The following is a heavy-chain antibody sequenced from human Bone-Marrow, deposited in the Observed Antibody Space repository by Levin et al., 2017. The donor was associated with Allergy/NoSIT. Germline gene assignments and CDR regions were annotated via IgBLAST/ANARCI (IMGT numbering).Heavy chain of an antibody. Sequence: RTGGSLRLSCVDSGFTFSNYWMNWVRQVPGKGLEWVASIKYDGSEKYYVDSVEGRFTISRDNAKKSLYLQMNSLRAEDTALYYCARGDGYLFDYWGQGTLVTVSS. CDR1: GFTFSNYW. CDR2: IKYDGSEK. J-gene: IGHJ4*02. D-gene: IGHD3-22*01. CDR3: ARGDGYLFDY. V-gene: IGHV3-7*01.